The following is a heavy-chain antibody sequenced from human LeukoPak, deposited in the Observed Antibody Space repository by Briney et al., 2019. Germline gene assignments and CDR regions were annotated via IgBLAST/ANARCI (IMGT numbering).Heavy chain of an antibody. Sequence: GGSLRLSCAASGFTFSSYAMSWVRQAPGKGLEWVSAISGSGGSTYYADSVKGRFTISRDNSKNTLYLQMNSLRAEDTAVYYCAKEAEITMIVVVMGTGFDYWGQGTLVTVSS. CDR2: ISGSGGST. D-gene: IGHD3-22*01. J-gene: IGHJ4*02. CDR3: AKEAEITMIVVVMGTGFDY. CDR1: GFTFSSYA. V-gene: IGHV3-23*01.